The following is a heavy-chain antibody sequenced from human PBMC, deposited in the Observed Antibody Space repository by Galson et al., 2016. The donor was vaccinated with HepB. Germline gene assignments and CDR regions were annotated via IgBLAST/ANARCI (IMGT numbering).Heavy chain of an antibody. V-gene: IGHV5-10-1*01. Sequence: VKKPGESLRISCKGSGYSFTSAWISWVRQMPGKGLEWMGRIDPSDSYTNYSPSFQGHVTTSADKSISTAYLQWSSLKASDTAMYYCATRGGELLPGDLDVWGQGTTVTVSS. CDR1: GYSFTSAW. J-gene: IGHJ6*02. CDR2: IDPSDSYT. CDR3: ATRGGELLPGDLDV. D-gene: IGHD1-26*01.